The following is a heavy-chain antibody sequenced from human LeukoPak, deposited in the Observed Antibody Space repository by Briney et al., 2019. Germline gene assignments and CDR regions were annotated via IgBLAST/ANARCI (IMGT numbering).Heavy chain of an antibody. V-gene: IGHV2-5*02. D-gene: IGHD6-13*01. CDR1: GFSLNTTGVG. CDR2: IYWDDDK. CDR3: AHSGAAGNFDY. J-gene: IGHJ4*02. Sequence: SGPTLVKPTQTLTLTCTFSGFSLNTTGVGVGWIRQPPGKALEWLALIYWDDDKRYSPSLKSRLTITKDTSKNQVVLKMTNMDPVDTATYYCAHSGAAGNFDYWGQGTLVTVYS.